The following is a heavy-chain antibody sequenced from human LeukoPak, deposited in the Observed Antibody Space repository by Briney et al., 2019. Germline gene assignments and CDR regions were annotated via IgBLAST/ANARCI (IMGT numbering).Heavy chain of an antibody. D-gene: IGHD3-16*02. CDR1: GYTFTAYY. J-gene: IGHJ3*02. CDR2: INPDRGGT. Sequence: GASVKVSCTASGYTFTAYYMHWVRQAPGQGLEWMGRINPDRGGTNYAQKFQGRVTMTRDKSISTAYMELTSLRSDDTAVYYCARGPYDYVWGNYRCTGDAFDIWGHGTVVTVSS. CDR3: ARGPYDYVWGNYRCTGDAFDI. V-gene: IGHV1-2*06.